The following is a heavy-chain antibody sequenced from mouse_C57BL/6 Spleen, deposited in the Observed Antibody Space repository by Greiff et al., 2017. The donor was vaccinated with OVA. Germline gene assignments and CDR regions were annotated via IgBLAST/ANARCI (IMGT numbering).Heavy chain of an antibody. V-gene: IGHV5-17*01. CDR1: GFTFSDYG. Sequence: VQLKESGGGLVKPGGSLKLSCAASGFTFSDYGMHWVRQAPEKGLEWVAYISSGSSTIYYAATVQGRFTISRDNAKNTLFLQMTSLRSEDTAMYYCAMDHYGSSDWYFDVWGTGTTVTVSS. J-gene: IGHJ1*03. D-gene: IGHD1-1*01. CDR2: ISSGSSTI. CDR3: AMDHYGSSDWYFDV.